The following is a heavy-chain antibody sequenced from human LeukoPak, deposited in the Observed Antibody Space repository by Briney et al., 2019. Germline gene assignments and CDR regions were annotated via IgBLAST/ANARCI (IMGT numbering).Heavy chain of an antibody. CDR1: GFIFTNAW. J-gene: IGHJ4*02. V-gene: IGHV3-30-3*01. D-gene: IGHD3-3*01. Sequence: GGSLRLSCAASGFIFTNAWMSWVRQAPGKGLEWVAVISYDGSNKYYADSVKGRFTISRDNSKNTLYLQMNSLRAEDTAVYYCARGSYDFWSGIGQSHDYWGQGTLVTVSS. CDR2: ISYDGSNK. CDR3: ARGSYDFWSGIGQSHDY.